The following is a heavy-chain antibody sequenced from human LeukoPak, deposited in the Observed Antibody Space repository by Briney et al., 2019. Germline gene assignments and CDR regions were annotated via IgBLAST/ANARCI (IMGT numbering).Heavy chain of an antibody. Sequence: GGSLRLSCAASGFTFSSYSVNWVRQASGKGLEWVSYISSSSSTIYYADSVKGRFTISRDNAKNSLYLQMNSLRAEDTAVYYCARDIVLLDYWGQGTLVTVSS. CDR2: ISSSSSTI. CDR3: ARDIVLLDY. J-gene: IGHJ4*02. V-gene: IGHV3-48*01. CDR1: GFTFSSYS. D-gene: IGHD3-10*01.